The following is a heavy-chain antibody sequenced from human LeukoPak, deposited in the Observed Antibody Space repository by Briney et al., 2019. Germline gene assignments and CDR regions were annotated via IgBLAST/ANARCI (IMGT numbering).Heavy chain of an antibody. CDR1: GYTFTSYD. D-gene: IGHD3-22*01. J-gene: IGHJ1*01. V-gene: IGHV1-8*02. CDR3: ARAVVVVTEDWLSPLEYFQH. Sequence: ASVKVSCKASGYTFTSYDINWVRQATGQGLEWMGWMNPNSGNTGYAQKLQGRVTMTTDTSTSTAYMELRSLRSDDTAVYYCARAVVVVTEDWLSPLEYFQHWGRGTLVTVSS. CDR2: MNPNSGNT.